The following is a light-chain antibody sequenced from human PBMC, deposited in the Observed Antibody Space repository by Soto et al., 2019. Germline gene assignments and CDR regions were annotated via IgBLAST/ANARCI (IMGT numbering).Light chain of an antibody. J-gene: IGLJ1*01. CDR3: QSFALRDFYV. V-gene: IGLV1-40*01. CDR1: RSNIGAGFD. CDR2: ANN. Sequence: QSVLTQPPSVSGAPGQRVTISCTGSRSNIGAGFDVHWYQQLPGTAPKLLIYANNNRPSGVPDRFSGSKSGTSASLAITGLQTDDEADYYCQSFALRDFYVFGSGTKLTVL.